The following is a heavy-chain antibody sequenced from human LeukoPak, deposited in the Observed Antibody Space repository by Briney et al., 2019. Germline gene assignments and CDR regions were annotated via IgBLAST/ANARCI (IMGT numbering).Heavy chain of an antibody. CDR3: ATDPASYCTSSTCDFDY. Sequence: GGSLRVSCAASGFTFSSYWMSWVRQAPGKGLEWVANIKQDGSEKYYVGSVKGRFTISRDNAKNSLYLQMNNLGAEDTAVYYCATDPASYCTSSTCDFDYWGQGTLVTVSS. J-gene: IGHJ4*02. CDR1: GFTFSSYW. V-gene: IGHV3-7*01. CDR2: IKQDGSEK. D-gene: IGHD2-8*01.